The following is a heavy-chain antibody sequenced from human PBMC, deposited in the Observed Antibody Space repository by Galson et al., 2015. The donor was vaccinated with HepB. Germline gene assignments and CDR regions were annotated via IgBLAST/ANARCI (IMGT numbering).Heavy chain of an antibody. J-gene: IGHJ6*02. CDR1: GGSISSGSYY. V-gene: IGHV4-61*02. D-gene: IGHD1-26*01. CDR3: ARDGWELRPYYYYGMDV. CDR2: IYTSGST. Sequence: TLSLTCTVSGGSISSGSYYWSWIRQPAGKGLEWIGRIYTSGSTNYNPSLKSRVTIPVDTSKNQFSLKLSSVTAADTAVYYCARDGWELRPYYYYGMDVWGQGTTVTVSS.